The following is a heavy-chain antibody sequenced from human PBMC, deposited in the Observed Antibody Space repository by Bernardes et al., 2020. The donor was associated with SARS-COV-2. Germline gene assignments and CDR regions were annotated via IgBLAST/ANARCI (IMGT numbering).Heavy chain of an antibody. CDR1: GFTFDDYA. V-gene: IGHV3-9*01. J-gene: IGHJ4*02. D-gene: IGHD3-22*01. Sequence: GGSLRLSCAASGFTFDDYAMHWVRQAPGKGLEWVSGISWNSGSIGYADSVKGRFTISRDNAKNSLYLQMNSLRAEDTALYYCAKLTYYYDSSKDYWGQGTLVTVSS. CDR3: AKLTYYYDSSKDY. CDR2: ISWNSGSI.